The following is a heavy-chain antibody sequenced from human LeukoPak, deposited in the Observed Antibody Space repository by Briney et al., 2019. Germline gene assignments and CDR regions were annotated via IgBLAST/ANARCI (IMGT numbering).Heavy chain of an antibody. CDR2: INPNSGGT. CDR1: GYTFTGYY. J-gene: IGHJ4*02. D-gene: IGHD3-22*01. CDR3: ARGCVYYYDSSGYYEGFDY. V-gene: IGHV1-2*02. Sequence: ASVKVSCKASGYTFTGYYMHWVRQAPGLGLEWMGWINPNSGGTNYAQKFQGRVTMTRDTSISTAYMELSRLRSDDTAVYYCARGCVYYYDSSGYYEGFDYWGQGTLVTVSS.